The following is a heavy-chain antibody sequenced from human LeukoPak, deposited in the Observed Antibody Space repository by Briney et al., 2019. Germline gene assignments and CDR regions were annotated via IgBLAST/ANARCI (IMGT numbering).Heavy chain of an antibody. CDR2: INPNSGGT. J-gene: IGHJ5*02. D-gene: IGHD1-26*01. CDR1: GYTFTGYY. V-gene: IGHV1-2*02. CDR3: ARWRELRNWFDP. Sequence: ASVKVSCKASGYTFTGYYMHWVRQAPGQGLEWMGWINPNSGGTNYAQKFQGRVTVTRDTSISTAYMELSRLRSDDTAVYYCARWRELRNWFDPWGQGTLVTVSS.